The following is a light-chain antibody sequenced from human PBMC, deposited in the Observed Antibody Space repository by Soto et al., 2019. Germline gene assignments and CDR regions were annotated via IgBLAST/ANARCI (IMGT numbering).Light chain of an antibody. CDR3: QQYEDPPRT. V-gene: IGKV1-33*01. CDR2: DAS. Sequence: DIQMTQSPSSLSASVGDRVTITCQASQDISNYLNWYQQKPGKAPKLLIFDASNVQTGVPSRFSGSGSGTDFTFTIASLQPEDVETYYCQQYEDPPRTFGGGTKVGIK. J-gene: IGKJ4*01. CDR1: QDISNY.